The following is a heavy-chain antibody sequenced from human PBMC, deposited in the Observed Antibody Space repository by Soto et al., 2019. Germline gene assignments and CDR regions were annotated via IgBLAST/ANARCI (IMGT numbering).Heavy chain of an antibody. J-gene: IGHJ2*01. CDR1: GYTFTIYY. Sequence: QVQLVQSGAEVKKPGASVKVSCQASGYTFTIYYIHWVRQAPGQGLEWMGSINPNSGATYFAQKLQGWVTMSRDTSISTAYMELSRLRSDDTAGYYFASAGQKWYFDLWGRGTLVTVSS. CDR3: ASAGQKWYFDL. V-gene: IGHV1-2*04. CDR2: INPNSGAT.